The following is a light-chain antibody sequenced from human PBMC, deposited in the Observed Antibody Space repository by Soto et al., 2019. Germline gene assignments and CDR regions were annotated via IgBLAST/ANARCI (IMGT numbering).Light chain of an antibody. CDR2: EVS. CDR1: SSDVGGYNY. J-gene: IGLJ1*01. Sequence: QSALTQPASVSGSPGQSITISCTGTSSDVGGYNYVSWYQQHPGKAPKLMIYEVSNRPSGVSNRFSGSMSGSTSSLTISGLQAEDEADYYCSLYTSSSTLVVGTGTKLTVL. CDR3: SLYTSSSTLV. V-gene: IGLV2-14*01.